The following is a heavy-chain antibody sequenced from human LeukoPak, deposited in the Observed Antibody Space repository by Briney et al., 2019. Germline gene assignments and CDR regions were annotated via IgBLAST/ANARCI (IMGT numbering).Heavy chain of an antibody. D-gene: IGHD1-26*01. J-gene: IGHJ5*02. Sequence: SWIRQHPGKGLEWVSAISGSGGSTYYADSVKGRFTISRDNSKNTLYLQMNSLRAEDTAVYYCAKVWELSPTNWFDPWGQGTLVTVSS. CDR2: ISGSGGST. V-gene: IGHV3-23*01. CDR3: AKVWELSPTNWFDP.